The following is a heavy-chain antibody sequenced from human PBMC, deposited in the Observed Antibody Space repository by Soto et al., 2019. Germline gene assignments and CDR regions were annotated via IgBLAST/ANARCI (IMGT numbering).Heavy chain of an antibody. CDR1: GDSVSSNSAA. CDR2: TYYRSKWYN. Sequence: QVQLQQSGPGLVKPSQTLSLTCAISGDSVSSNSAAWNRIRQSPSRGLEWLGRTYYRSKWYNDYAVSVKSRITINPDTSKNQFSLQLNSVTPEDTAVYYCARVGFSTIFGVDRYYGMDVWGQGTTVTVSS. CDR3: ARVGFSTIFGVDRYYGMDV. D-gene: IGHD3-3*01. V-gene: IGHV6-1*01. J-gene: IGHJ6*02.